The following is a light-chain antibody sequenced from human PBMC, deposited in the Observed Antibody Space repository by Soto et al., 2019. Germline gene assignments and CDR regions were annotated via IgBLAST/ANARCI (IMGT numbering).Light chain of an antibody. Sequence: IVMTQSPATLSVSPVERVTFSCRASQGIRNHLAWYQHKPGQAPRLLISYGSAGATGIPARFSGSGSGTEFTLTINSLQSEDFAVYYCQQFYTWPLTFGGGTKVDIK. J-gene: IGKJ4*01. V-gene: IGKV3-15*01. CDR3: QQFYTWPLT. CDR1: QGIRNH. CDR2: YGS.